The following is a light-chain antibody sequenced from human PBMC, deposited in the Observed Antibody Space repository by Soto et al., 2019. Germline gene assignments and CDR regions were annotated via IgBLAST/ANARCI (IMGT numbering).Light chain of an antibody. Sequence: DIVLTQSPDSLAVSLGERATINCKSSQSVLYSHNNESYLAWFQKKPGQPPKLLIYWTSARDSAVPDRFSGRGSGTDFTLSISSLQAEDVAIYYCQQYYSAPYTFGQGTKVEI. CDR1: QSVLYSHNNESY. CDR2: WTS. CDR3: QQYYSAPYT. V-gene: IGKV4-1*01. J-gene: IGKJ2*01.